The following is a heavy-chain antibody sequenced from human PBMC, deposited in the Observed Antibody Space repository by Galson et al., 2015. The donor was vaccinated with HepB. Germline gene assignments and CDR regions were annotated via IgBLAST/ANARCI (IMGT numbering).Heavy chain of an antibody. Sequence: SLRLSCAASGFTFSTYAMSWVRQAPGKGLEWVSGITGGGGTTYYADSVKGRFTISRDNSKNALCLQMNRLRAEDTAVYYCAKERAVNHLSWLDPWGQGTVVTVSS. V-gene: IGHV3-23*01. J-gene: IGHJ5*02. D-gene: IGHD1-14*01. CDR1: GFTFSTYA. CDR3: AKERAVNHLSWLDP. CDR2: ITGGGGTT.